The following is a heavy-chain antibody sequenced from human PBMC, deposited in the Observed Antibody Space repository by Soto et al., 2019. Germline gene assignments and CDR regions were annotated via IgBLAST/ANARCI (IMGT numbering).Heavy chain of an antibody. CDR1: GGSISSGGYY. J-gene: IGHJ2*01. CDR3: ARGVVPAAMLHLPLWYFDL. Sequence: QVQLQESGPGLVKPSQTLSLTCTVSGGSISSGGYYWSWIRQHPGKGLEWIGYIYYSGSTYYNPSLKSRATISVDTSKNQFSLKLSSVTAADTAVYYCARGVVPAAMLHLPLWYFDLWGRGTLVTVSS. CDR2: IYYSGST. D-gene: IGHD2-2*01. V-gene: IGHV4-31*03.